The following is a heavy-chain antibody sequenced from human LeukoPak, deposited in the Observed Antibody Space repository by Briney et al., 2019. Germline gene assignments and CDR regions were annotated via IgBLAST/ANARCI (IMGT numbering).Heavy chain of an antibody. CDR3: ARGGGGSGWYYFDY. D-gene: IGHD6-19*01. Sequence: SETLSLTCTVSGGSISSYYWSWIRQPPGKGLEWIGYIYYSGSTNYNPSLKSRVTISVDTSKNQFSLKLSSVTAADTAVYYCARGGGGSGWYYFDYWGQGTLVTVSS. CDR2: IYYSGST. CDR1: GGSISSYY. V-gene: IGHV4-59*01. J-gene: IGHJ4*02.